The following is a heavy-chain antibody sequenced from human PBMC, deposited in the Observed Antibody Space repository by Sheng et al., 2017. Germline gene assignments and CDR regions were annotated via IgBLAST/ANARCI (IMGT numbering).Heavy chain of an antibody. CDR3: ASSTFSGYGTYFYYYMDV. CDR2: FLPGLNFP. V-gene: IGHV1-69*02. J-gene: IGHJ6*03. Sequence: QVQLVQSEADMKKPGSSVKVSCTASGGPFNSYTINWVRQVPGQGLQWMGRFLPGLNFPVIAEKFQVRVEITADTSTNTVYMELFSLSSADTGIYYCASSTFSGYGTYFYYYMDVWGKGTTVTVSS. D-gene: IGHD6-25*01. CDR1: GGPFNSYT.